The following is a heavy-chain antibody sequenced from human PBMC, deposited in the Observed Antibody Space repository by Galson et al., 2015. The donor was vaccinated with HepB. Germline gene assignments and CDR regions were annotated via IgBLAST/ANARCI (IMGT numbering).Heavy chain of an antibody. V-gene: IGHV3-11*06. CDR2: ISHSTLYT. CDR3: ARVADVDYGDHSHFDY. D-gene: IGHD4-17*01. Sequence: SLRLSCAASGFTFSDYYMRWIRQAPGKGLEWVSYISHSTLYTNYADSVKGRITISRDNARNSLYLQLHSLRAEDTAVYYCARVADVDYGDHSHFDYWGQGTLVTVSS. J-gene: IGHJ4*02. CDR1: GFTFSDYY.